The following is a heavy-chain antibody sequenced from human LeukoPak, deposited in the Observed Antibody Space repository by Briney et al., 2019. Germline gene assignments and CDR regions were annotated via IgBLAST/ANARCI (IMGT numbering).Heavy chain of an antibody. CDR2: ISYDGSNK. V-gene: IGHV3-30*18. D-gene: IGHD1-26*01. J-gene: IGHJ5*02. CDR3: AKGIVGAANWFDP. CDR1: GFTFSSYR. Sequence: GWSLRLSCAASGFTFSSYRMHWVRQAPGKGLEGVAVISYDGSNKYYADSVKGRFTISRDNSKNTLYLQMNSLRAEDTAVYYCAKGIVGAANWFDPWGQGTLVTVSS.